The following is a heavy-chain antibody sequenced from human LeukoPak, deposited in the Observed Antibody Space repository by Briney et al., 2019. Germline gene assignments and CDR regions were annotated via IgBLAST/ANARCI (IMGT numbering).Heavy chain of an antibody. V-gene: IGHV1-2*02. CDR3: ARFTPRLTREKFDY. D-gene: IGHD2-2*01. J-gene: IGHJ4*02. CDR1: GYTFTGYY. CDR2: INPNSGGT. Sequence: GASVKVSCKASGYTFTGYYVHWVRQAPGQGLEWMGWINPNSGGTNYAQKFQGRVTMTRDTSISTAYMELRSLRSDDTAVYYCARFTPRLTREKFDYWGQGTLVTVSS.